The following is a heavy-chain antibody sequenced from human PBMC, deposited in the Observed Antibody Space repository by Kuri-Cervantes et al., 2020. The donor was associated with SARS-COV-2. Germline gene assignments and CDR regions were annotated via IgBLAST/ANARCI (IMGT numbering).Heavy chain of an antibody. Sequence: GGSLRLSCAASGFTFSNYAVSWVRQAPGKGLEWVSAISGSGGSTYYADSVKGRFTISRDNSKNTLYLQMNSLRAEDTAVYYCFSGYYDFWSGYETPYYYYGMDVWGQGTTVTVSS. J-gene: IGHJ6*02. CDR2: ISGSGGST. D-gene: IGHD3-3*01. V-gene: IGHV3-23*01. CDR1: GFTFSNYA. CDR3: FSGYYDFWSGYETPYYYYGMDV.